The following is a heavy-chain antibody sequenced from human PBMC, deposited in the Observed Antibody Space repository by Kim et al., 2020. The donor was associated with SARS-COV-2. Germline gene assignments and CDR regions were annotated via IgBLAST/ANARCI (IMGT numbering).Heavy chain of an antibody. CDR3: ARAVDTAMVDKFDY. V-gene: IGHV1-8*01. CDR1: GYTFTSYD. D-gene: IGHD5-18*01. Sequence: ASVKVSCKASGYTFTSYDISWVRQATGQGLEWMGWMNPNSGNTGYAQKFQGRVTMTRNTSISTAYMELSSLRSEDTAVYYCARAVDTAMVDKFDYWGQGTLVTVSS. J-gene: IGHJ4*02. CDR2: MNPNSGNT.